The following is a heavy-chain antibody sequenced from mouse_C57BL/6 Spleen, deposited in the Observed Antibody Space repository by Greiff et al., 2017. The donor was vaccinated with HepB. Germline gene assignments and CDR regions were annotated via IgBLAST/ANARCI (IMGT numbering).Heavy chain of an antibody. CDR1: GYTFTSYW. V-gene: IGHV1-7*01. CDR3: ARSHWDKYDFDY. D-gene: IGHD4-1*01. Sequence: VQVVESGAELAKPGASVTLSCKASGYTFTSYWMHWVKQRPGQGLEWIGYINPSSGYTKYNQKFKDKATLTADKSSSTAYMQLSSLTYEDSAVYYCARSHWDKYDFDYWGQGTTLTVSS. CDR2: INPSSGYT. J-gene: IGHJ2*01.